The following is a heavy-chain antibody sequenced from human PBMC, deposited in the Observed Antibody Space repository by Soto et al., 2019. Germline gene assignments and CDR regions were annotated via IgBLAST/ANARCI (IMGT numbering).Heavy chain of an antibody. CDR3: ARDRSTYGGGGTGEVKENWFDP. V-gene: IGHV4-59*01. CDR2: AYYSGST. J-gene: IGHJ5*02. D-gene: IGHD2-8*01. Sequence: SETLSLTCSVSGGSISHYYWSSIRQSPGKGLEWIGYAYYSGSTDYNPSLKSRVTMSVDTSKNQVSLKLNSVTTADTAVYYCARDRSTYGGGGTGEVKENWFDPWGPGTLVTVSS. CDR1: GGSISHYY.